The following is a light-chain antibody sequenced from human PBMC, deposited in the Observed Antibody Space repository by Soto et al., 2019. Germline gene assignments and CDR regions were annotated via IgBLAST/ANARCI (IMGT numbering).Light chain of an antibody. CDR2: IAS. V-gene: IGKV3-20*01. Sequence: EVVLTQSPGTLSLSPGERATLSCWASQSVSRSYLAWYQQKPGQAPRLLIYIASSRATGIPDRFSGSGSGTDFTLTISRLEPEDFAMYYCQQYGSSPYTFGQGTQPEIK. CDR3: QQYGSSPYT. J-gene: IGKJ2*01. CDR1: QSVSRSY.